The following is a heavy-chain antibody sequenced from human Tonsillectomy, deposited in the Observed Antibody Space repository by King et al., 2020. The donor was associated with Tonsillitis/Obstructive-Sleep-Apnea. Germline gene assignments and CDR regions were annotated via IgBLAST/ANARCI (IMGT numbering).Heavy chain of an antibody. Sequence: VQLVESGGGVVQPGRSLRLSCAASRFTFNRYGMHWVRQAPGKGLEWVAVIWFDGSYKNYADSVKGRFTISRDNSKNTLYLQMNNLRADDTAVYYCAAFLVHFDYWGQGTLVTVSS. D-gene: IGHD3-3*01. V-gene: IGHV3-33*01. J-gene: IGHJ4*02. CDR1: RFTFNRYG. CDR2: IWFDGSYK. CDR3: AAFLVHFDY.